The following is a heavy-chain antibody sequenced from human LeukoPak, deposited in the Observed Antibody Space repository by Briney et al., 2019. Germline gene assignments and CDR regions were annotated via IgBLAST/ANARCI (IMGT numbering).Heavy chain of an antibody. D-gene: IGHD5-12*01. CDR2: ISSSGSTI. J-gene: IGHJ4*02. Sequence: GGSLRLSCAASGFTFSSYEMNWVRQAPGKGLEWVSYISSSGSTIYYADSVKGRFTISRDNAKNSLYLQMNSLRAEDTAVYYCARLDIVAPPDYWGQGTLVTVSS. CDR3: ARLDIVAPPDY. CDR1: GFTFSSYE. V-gene: IGHV3-48*03.